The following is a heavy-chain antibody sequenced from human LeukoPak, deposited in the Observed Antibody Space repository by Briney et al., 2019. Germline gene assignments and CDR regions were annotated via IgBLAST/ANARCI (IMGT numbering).Heavy chain of an antibody. V-gene: IGHV4-34*01. Sequence: SETLSLTCAVYGGSFSGYYWSWIRQPPGKGLEWIGEINHSGSTNYNPSLKSRVTISVDTSKNQFSLKLSSVTAADTAVYYCARNPGRITIFGVVIIGEAFDYWGQGTLGTVSS. CDR3: ARNPGRITIFGVVIIGEAFDY. D-gene: IGHD3-3*01. CDR1: GGSFSGYY. CDR2: INHSGST. J-gene: IGHJ4*02.